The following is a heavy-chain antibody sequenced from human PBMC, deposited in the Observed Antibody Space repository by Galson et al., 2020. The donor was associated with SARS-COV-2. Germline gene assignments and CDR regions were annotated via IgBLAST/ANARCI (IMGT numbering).Heavy chain of an antibody. CDR3: ARDGQSSRGWAFDY. J-gene: IGHJ4*02. CDR1: GFTFSDHA. Sequence: GESLKISCAASGFTFSDHAMHWVRQAPGKGLEWVAQIFFDGSEKYYGVSVRGRFTISRDSSKNTVYLQMNNLRVDDTAVYYCARDGQSSRGWAFDYWGQGTLLTVSS. D-gene: IGHD6-19*01. V-gene: IGHV3-33*01. CDR2: IFFDGSEK.